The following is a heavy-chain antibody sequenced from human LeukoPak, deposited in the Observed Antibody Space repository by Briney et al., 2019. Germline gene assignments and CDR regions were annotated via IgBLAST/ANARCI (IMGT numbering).Heavy chain of an antibody. D-gene: IGHD1-1*01. Sequence: SVKVSCKASGGTFSSYTNSRERQAPGQGLEWMGRIIPILAIANYAQTFQGRVTITADKYTSTDYMELCSLRSEETAVYLCASVGGYIHNGFDPWGQGTLFSATS. CDR1: GGTFSSYT. J-gene: IGHJ5*02. CDR2: IIPILAIA. CDR3: ASVGGYIHNGFDP. V-gene: IGHV1-69*02.